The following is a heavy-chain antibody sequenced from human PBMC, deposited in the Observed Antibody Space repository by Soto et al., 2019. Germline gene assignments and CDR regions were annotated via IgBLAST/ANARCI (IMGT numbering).Heavy chain of an antibody. J-gene: IGHJ5*02. V-gene: IGHV1-58*01. Sequence: SVKVSCKASGFTFTSSAVQWVRQARGQRLEWIGWIVVGSGNTNYAQKFQERVTITRDRSTSTAYMELSSLRSEDTAVYYCAAVDSSSPGGLGWFDPWGQGTLVTVSS. CDR2: IVVGSGNT. D-gene: IGHD6-6*01. CDR1: GFTFTSSA. CDR3: AAVDSSSPGGLGWFDP.